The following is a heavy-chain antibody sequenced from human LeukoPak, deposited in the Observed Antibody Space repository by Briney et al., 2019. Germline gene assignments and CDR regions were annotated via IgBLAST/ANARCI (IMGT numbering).Heavy chain of an antibody. J-gene: IGHJ6*03. CDR3: ARRGGKSYSDYVVYYYYMDV. CDR2: ISAYNGNT. V-gene: IGHV1-18*04. CDR1: GYTFTSYY. D-gene: IGHD4-11*01. Sequence: ASVKVSCKASGYTFTSYYMHWVRQAPGQGLEWMGWISAYNGNTNYAQKIQGRVTMTTDTSTSTAYMKLRSLRSDDAAADYCARRGGKSYSDYVVYYYYMDVWGKGTTVTASS.